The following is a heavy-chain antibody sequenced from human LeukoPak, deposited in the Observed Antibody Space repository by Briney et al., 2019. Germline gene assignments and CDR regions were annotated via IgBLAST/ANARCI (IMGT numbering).Heavy chain of an antibody. CDR2: IDPSDSYT. J-gene: IGHJ6*02. D-gene: IGHD3-3*01. CDR3: ARLRLYDSVYYYGMDV. Sequence: PGESLKISCKGSGYSFPSYWISWVRQMPGKGLEWMGRIDPSDSYTNYSPSFQGHVTISADKSISTAYLQWSSLKASDTAMYYCARLRLYDSVYYYGMDVWGQGTTVTVSS. CDR1: GYSFPSYW. V-gene: IGHV5-10-1*01.